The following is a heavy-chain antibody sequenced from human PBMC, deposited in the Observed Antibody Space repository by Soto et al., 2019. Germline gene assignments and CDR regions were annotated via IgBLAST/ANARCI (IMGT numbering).Heavy chain of an antibody. D-gene: IGHD2-21*01. CDR3: ARQDLAYCGGDCYLGGAFDI. CDR1: GFTFSSYS. CDR2: ISSSSSTI. J-gene: IGHJ3*02. Sequence: GGSLRLSCAASGFTFSSYSMNWVRQAPGKGLEWVSYISSSSSTIYYADSVKGRFTISRDNAKNSLYLQRNSLRAEDTAVYYCARQDLAYCGGDCYLGGAFDIWGQGTMVTVSS. V-gene: IGHV3-48*01.